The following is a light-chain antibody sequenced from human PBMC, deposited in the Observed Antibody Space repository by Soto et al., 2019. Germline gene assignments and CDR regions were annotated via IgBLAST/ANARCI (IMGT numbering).Light chain of an antibody. CDR2: GAS. CDR1: QSVSSN. V-gene: IGKV3-15*01. J-gene: IGKJ2*01. CDR3: QQYNNWPDT. Sequence: EIVMTQSPATLSVSPGERAALSCRASQSVSSNFAWYQQKPGQAPRLLIYGASTRATGIPARFSGSGSGTEFTLTISSLQSEDYAVYYCQQYNNWPDTFGQGTNLEIK.